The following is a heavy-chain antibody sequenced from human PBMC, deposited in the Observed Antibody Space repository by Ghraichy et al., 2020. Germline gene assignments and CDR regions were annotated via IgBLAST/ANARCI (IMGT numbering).Heavy chain of an antibody. CDR1: GGTFSSYA. CDR2: IIPIFGTA. D-gene: IGHD6-19*01. V-gene: IGHV1-69*13. CDR3: ATRQGGVAGPYYYGMDV. Sequence: SVKVSCKASGGTFSSYAISWVRQAPGPGLEWMGGIIPIFGTANYAQKFQGRVTITADESTSTAYMELSSLRSEDTAVYYCATRQGGVAGPYYYGMDVWGQGTTVTVSS. J-gene: IGHJ6*02.